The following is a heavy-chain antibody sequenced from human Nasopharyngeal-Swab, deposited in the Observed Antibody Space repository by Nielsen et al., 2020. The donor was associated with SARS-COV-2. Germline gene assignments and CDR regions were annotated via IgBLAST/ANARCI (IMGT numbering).Heavy chain of an antibody. J-gene: IGHJ4*02. CDR2: ISAYNGNT. Sequence: ASVKVSCKASGYTFTSYGISWVRQAPGQGLEWMGWISAYNGNTNYAQKLQGRVTMTTDTSTSTAYMELRSLRSDDTAVYYCARDRINCSGGSCDDYWGQGTLVTVSS. V-gene: IGHV1-18*01. CDR3: ARDRINCSGGSCDDY. CDR1: GYTFTSYG. D-gene: IGHD2-15*01.